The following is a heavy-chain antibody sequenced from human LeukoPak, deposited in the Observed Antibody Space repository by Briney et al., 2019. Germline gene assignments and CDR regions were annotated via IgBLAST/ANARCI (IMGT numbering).Heavy chain of an antibody. D-gene: IGHD3-10*01. V-gene: IGHV4-38-2*02. J-gene: IGHJ4*02. CDR1: GYSISNGYY. CDR2: IYHSGSI. CDR3: ARRATSGSPYYLDY. Sequence: SETLSLTCTVSGYSISNGYYWGWIRQPPGKGLEWIGSIYHSGSIYYNPSLKSRVTISVDTSKNQLSLKLSSVTAADTAVYYCARRATSGSPYYLDYWGQGTLVTVSS.